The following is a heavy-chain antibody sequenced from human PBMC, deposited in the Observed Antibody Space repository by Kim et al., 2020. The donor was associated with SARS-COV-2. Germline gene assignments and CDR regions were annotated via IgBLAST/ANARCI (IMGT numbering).Heavy chain of an antibody. CDR3: ARAGYSYGYGFDY. D-gene: IGHD5-18*01. J-gene: IGHJ4*02. V-gene: IGHV4-34*01. CDR1: GGSFSGYY. Sequence: SETLSLTCAVYGGSFSGYYWCWIRQPPGKGLEWVGEINHSGSTNYNPSLKSRVTISVDTSTNQFSLKLSSVTAADTAVYYCARAGYSYGYGFDYWGQGTLVTVSS. CDR2: INHSGST.